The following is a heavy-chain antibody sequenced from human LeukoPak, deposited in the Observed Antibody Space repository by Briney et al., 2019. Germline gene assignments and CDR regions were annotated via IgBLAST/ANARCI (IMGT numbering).Heavy chain of an antibody. J-gene: IGHJ5*02. V-gene: IGHV4-39*07. D-gene: IGHD1-26*01. CDR3: ARGHRWERRVDP. Sequence: SETLSLTCTVSGGSISSSSYYWGWIRQPPGKGLEWIGEINHSGSTNYNPSLKSRVTISVDTSKNQFSLKLSSVTAADTAVYYCARGHRWERRVDPRGQGTLVTVSS. CDR1: GGSISSSSYY. CDR2: INHSGST.